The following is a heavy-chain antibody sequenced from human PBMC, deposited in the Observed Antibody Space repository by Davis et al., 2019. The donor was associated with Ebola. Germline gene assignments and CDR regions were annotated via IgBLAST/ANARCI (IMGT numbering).Heavy chain of an antibody. D-gene: IGHD3-10*01. CDR2: INHSGST. CDR1: GGSFSGYY. Sequence: SQTLSLTCAVYGGSFSGYYWSWIRQPPGKGLEWIGEINHSGSTNYNPSLKSRVTISVDTSKNQFSLKLSSVTAADTAVYYCARALGYYRFDPWGQGTLVAVSS. CDR3: ARALGYYRFDP. V-gene: IGHV4-34*01. J-gene: IGHJ5*02.